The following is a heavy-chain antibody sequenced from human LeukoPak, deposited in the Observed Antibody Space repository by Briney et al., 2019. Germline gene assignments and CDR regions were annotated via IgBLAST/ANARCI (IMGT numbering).Heavy chain of an antibody. V-gene: IGHV4-39*07. CDR1: GGSISSSSYY. CDR2: IHYSGST. D-gene: IGHD6-13*01. CDR3: ARGLAAAGIIRY. J-gene: IGHJ4*02. Sequence: SETLSLTCTVSGGSISSSSYYWGWIRQPPGKGLEWIGSIHYSGSTYYNPSLKSRVTISVDTSKNQFSLKLSSVTAADTAVYYCARGLAAAGIIRYWGQGTLVTVSS.